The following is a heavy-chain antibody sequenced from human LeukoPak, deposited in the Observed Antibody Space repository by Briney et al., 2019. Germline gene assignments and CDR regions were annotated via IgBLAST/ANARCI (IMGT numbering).Heavy chain of an antibody. Sequence: GGSLRLSCAASGFTFSSYAMGWVRQAPGKGLEWVSAISGSGGSTYYADSVKGRFTISRDNSKNTLYLQMNSLRAEGTAVYYCAKMPYYYDSSGYYNFDYWGQGTLVTVSS. CDR1: GFTFSSYA. CDR3: AKMPYYYDSSGYYNFDY. D-gene: IGHD3-22*01. CDR2: ISGSGGST. V-gene: IGHV3-23*01. J-gene: IGHJ4*02.